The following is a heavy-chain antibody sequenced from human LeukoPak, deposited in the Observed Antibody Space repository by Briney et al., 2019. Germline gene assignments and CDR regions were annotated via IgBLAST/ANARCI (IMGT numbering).Heavy chain of an antibody. Sequence: GASVKVSCKASGGTFSSYAISWVRQAPGQGLEWMGGIIPIFGTANYAQKFQGRVTITADESTSTAYMELSSLRSEDTAVYYCARGRDDYGNAFDIWGQGTMVTVSS. CDR1: GGTFSSYA. CDR2: IIPIFGTA. V-gene: IGHV1-69*13. J-gene: IGHJ3*02. CDR3: ARGRDDYGNAFDI. D-gene: IGHD4-17*01.